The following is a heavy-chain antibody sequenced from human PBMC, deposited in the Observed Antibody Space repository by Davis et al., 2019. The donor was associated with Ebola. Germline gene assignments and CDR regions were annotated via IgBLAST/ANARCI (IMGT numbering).Heavy chain of an antibody. J-gene: IGHJ5*02. CDR3: AIDADFGEYGWFDP. V-gene: IGHV3-30*16. Sequence: GESLKISCVASEITFKEYSVNWVRQAPGKGLEWVAIISSDGRNRFYADAVKGRFTISRDNSKSTLYLQMNSLRPEDTASYYCAIDADFGEYGWFDPWGQGTLVTVSS. CDR1: EITFKEYS. D-gene: IGHD4/OR15-4a*01. CDR2: ISSDGRNR.